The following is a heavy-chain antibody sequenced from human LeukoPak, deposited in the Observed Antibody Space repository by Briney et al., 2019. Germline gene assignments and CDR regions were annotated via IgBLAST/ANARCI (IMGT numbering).Heavy chain of an antibody. J-gene: IGHJ4*02. CDR3: ARGRSGSYSPFDY. Sequence: SVKVSCKASGYTLTSYGISWVRQAPGQGLEWMGGIIPIFGTANYAQKFQGRVTITADKSTSTAYMELSSLRSEDTAVYYCARGRSGSYSPFDYWGQGTLVTVSS. V-gene: IGHV1-69*06. CDR1: GYTLTSYG. D-gene: IGHD1-26*01. CDR2: IIPIFGTA.